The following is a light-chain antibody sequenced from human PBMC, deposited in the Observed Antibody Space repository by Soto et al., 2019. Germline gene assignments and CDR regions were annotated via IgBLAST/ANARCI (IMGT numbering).Light chain of an antibody. CDR3: HQYNNWPPYT. CDR2: GAS. J-gene: IGKJ2*01. CDR1: QSVSSD. V-gene: IGKV3-15*01. Sequence: EIVKTQSPDTLSVSPGERVTLSCRASQSVSSDLAWYQQKPGQAPRLLIYGASTRATDIAARFSGSGSGTEFTLTISSLQSEDFAVYYCHQYNNWPPYTFGQGTKLEIK.